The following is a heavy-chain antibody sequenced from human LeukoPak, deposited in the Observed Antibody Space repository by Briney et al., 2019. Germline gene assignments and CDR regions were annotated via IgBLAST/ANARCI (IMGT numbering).Heavy chain of an antibody. CDR2: ITSSISYI. J-gene: IGHJ6*03. CDR3: TRDGDTTMVGGYYYYMDV. V-gene: IGHV3-21*01. CDR1: GFTFSRYT. Sequence: GGSLRLSCAASGFTFSRYTMNWVRQAPGKGLEWVSSITSSISYIYYADPVKSRFTISRDNAKNSLYLQMNSLRAEDTAVYYCTRDGDTTMVGGYYYYMDVWGKGTTVTVSS. D-gene: IGHD5-18*01.